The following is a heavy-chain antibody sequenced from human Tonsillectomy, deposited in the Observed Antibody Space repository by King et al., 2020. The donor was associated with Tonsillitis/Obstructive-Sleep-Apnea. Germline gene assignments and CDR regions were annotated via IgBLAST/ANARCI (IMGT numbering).Heavy chain of an antibody. CDR1: GYTFTGYS. D-gene: IGHD2-15*01. CDR2: INPNSGAT. CDR3: ARDRRYCSSTHCSPDVFDI. J-gene: IGHJ3*02. V-gene: IGHV1-2*04. Sequence: VQLVQSGAEVKKPGASAKVSCKASGYTFTGYSIHWVRQAPGQGPEWMGRINPNSGATNYAQKFQGWVTITSDTSVSTAYMELSRLKSDDTAVYYCARDRRYCSSTHCSPDVFDIWGQGTLVTVSS.